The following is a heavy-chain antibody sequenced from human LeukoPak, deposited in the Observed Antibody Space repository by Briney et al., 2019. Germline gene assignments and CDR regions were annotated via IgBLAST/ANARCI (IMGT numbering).Heavy chain of an antibody. J-gene: IGHJ4*02. CDR3: AKGPLYYYDSSGYSDYFDY. V-gene: IGHV3-23*01. CDR1: GFTFSSYA. D-gene: IGHD3-22*01. Sequence: GGSLRLSCAACGFTFSSYAMSLVRQAPGKGLEWVSAISGSGGSTYYADSVKGRFTISRDNSKNTLYLQMNSLRAEDTAVYYCAKGPLYYYDSSGYSDYFDYWGQGTLVTVSS. CDR2: ISGSGGST.